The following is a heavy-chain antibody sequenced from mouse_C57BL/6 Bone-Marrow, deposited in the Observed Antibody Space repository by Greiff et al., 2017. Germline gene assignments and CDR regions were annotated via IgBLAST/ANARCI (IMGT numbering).Heavy chain of an antibody. Sequence: EVQLQQSGPELVKPGASVKISCKASGYTFTDYYMNWVKQSHGKSLEWIGDINPNNGGTGYNQKFKGKATLTVDKSSSTAYMEIRSLTAEDSAVYYCARDGYFFDYWGQGTTLTVSS. J-gene: IGHJ2*01. CDR3: ARDGYFFDY. CDR1: GYTFTDYY. V-gene: IGHV1-26*01. CDR2: INPNNGGT. D-gene: IGHD2-3*01.